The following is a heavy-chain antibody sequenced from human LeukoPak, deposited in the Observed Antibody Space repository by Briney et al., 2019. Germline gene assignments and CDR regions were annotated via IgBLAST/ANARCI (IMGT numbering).Heavy chain of an antibody. CDR3: AKREGQWLPD. CDR2: ISYDGSNK. Sequence: GGSLRLSCAASGFTFSSYGMHWVRQAPGKGLEWVAVISYDGSNKYYADSVKGRFTISRGNSKNTLYLQMNSLRAEDTAVYYCAKREGQWLPDWGQGTLVTVSS. CDR1: GFTFSSYG. D-gene: IGHD6-19*01. V-gene: IGHV3-30*18. J-gene: IGHJ4*02.